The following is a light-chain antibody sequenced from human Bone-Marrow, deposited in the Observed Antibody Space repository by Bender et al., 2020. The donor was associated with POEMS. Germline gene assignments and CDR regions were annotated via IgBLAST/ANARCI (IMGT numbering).Light chain of an antibody. Sequence: QSALTQPASVSASPGQSITISCTGTNRDIGAYDYVSWYQQHPGKAPKLMIYEGTKRPSGVSNRFSASKSGNTASLTISGLQAEDEADYYCCSYAGGSTYVFGTGTKVTVL. J-gene: IGLJ1*01. CDR3: CSYAGGSTYV. CDR2: EGT. V-gene: IGLV2-23*01. CDR1: NRDIGAYDY.